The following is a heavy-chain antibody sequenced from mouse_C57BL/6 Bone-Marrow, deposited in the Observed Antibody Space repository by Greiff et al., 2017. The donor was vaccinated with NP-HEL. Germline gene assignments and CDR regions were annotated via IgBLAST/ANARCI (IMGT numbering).Heavy chain of an antibody. Sequence: EVQGVESGGGLVPSGRSLRLSCATSGFTFSDFYMEWVRQAPGKGLEWIAASRNKANDYTTEYSASVKGRFIVSRDTSQSILYLQMNALRAEDTAIYYCARDAAYYSFHWYFDVWGTGTTVTVSS. CDR2: SRNKANDYTT. CDR3: ARDAAYYSFHWYFDV. J-gene: IGHJ1*03. CDR1: GFTFSDFY. D-gene: IGHD2-12*01. V-gene: IGHV7-1*01.